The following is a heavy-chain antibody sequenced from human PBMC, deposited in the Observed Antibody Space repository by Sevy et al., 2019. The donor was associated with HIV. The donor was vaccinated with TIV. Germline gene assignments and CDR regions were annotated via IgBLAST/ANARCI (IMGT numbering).Heavy chain of an antibody. CDR3: AWGGRGSSAFDF. J-gene: IGHJ3*01. CDR1: EFTFSSHA. CDR2: ISGNGENT. V-gene: IGHV3-23*01. D-gene: IGHD1-26*01. Sequence: GGSLRLSCAASEFTFSSHAVSWVRQAPGKGLEWVSAISGNGENTHYADSVRGRFTISRDNFKNTLYLHMSTLRAEDTALYYCAWGGRGSSAFDFWGQGTMVTVSS.